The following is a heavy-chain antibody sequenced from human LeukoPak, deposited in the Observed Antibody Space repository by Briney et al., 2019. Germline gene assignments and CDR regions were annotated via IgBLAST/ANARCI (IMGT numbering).Heavy chain of an antibody. CDR2: ISGSGGST. CDR3: AKGHSSGRDY. J-gene: IGHJ4*02. V-gene: IGHV3-23*01. D-gene: IGHD6-19*01. CDR1: EFTFSSYA. Sequence: PGGSLRLSCAASEFTFSSYAMSWVRQAPGKGLEWVSVISGSGGSTYYADSVKGRFTISRDNSKNTLYLQMNSLRAEDTAVYYCAKGHSSGRDYWGQGTLVTVSS.